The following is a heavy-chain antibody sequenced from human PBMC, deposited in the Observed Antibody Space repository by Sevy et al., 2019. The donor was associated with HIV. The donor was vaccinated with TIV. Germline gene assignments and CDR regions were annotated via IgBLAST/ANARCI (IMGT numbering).Heavy chain of an antibody. CDR3: AKDARYEGFVAFDI. V-gene: IGHV3-30*18. J-gene: IGHJ3*02. CDR2: ISYDGSNK. Sequence: GGSLRLSCAASGFTFSSYGMHWVRQAPGKGLEWVAVISYDGSNKYYADSVKGRFTISRDNSKNTLYLQMNSLSAEDTAVYYCAKDARYEGFVAFDIWGQGTMVTVSS. CDR1: GFTFSSYG. D-gene: IGHD3-3*01.